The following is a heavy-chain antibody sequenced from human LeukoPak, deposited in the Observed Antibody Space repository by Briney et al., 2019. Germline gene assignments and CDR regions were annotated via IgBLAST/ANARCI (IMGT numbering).Heavy chain of an antibody. CDR3: ARLPPKRGDWFDP. CDR2: LDPSDSYA. V-gene: IGHV5-10-1*01. Sequence: GESLKISCKGSGYTFSDYWISWVRQLPGKGLEWMGRLDPSDSYASYNPSFQGHVTMSADKSINTAYLKWSSLTASDSGMYYCARLPPKRGDWFDPWGQGTLVTVSS. J-gene: IGHJ5*02. CDR1: GYTFSDYW. D-gene: IGHD3-16*01.